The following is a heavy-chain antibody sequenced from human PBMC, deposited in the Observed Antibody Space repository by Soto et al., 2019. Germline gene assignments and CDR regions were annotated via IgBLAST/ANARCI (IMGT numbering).Heavy chain of an antibody. D-gene: IGHD1-1*01. Sequence: PSETLSLTCTVSGVSISSYTYYWGWIRQPPGKGLEWIGTIYYRGTTFYNPSLKSRVTISVDTSKSQFSLDLTSLTAADTAVYYCARGGTTDYYYYGMDVWGHGTTVT. CDR3: ARGGTTDYYYYGMDV. V-gene: IGHV4-39*01. J-gene: IGHJ6*02. CDR1: GVSISSYTYY. CDR2: IYYRGTT.